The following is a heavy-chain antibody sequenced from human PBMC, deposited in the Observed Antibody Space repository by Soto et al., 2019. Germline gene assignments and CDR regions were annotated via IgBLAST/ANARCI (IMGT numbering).Heavy chain of an antibody. CDR1: GFTVSSNY. V-gene: IGHV3-66*01. CDR2: LYSGGST. CDR3: AREPRNRIAGSTTSEDY. Sequence: EVQLVESGGGLVQPGGSLRLSCAASGFTVSSNYMSWVRRAPGKGLECVSVLYSGGSTYYADSVKGRFTISRDSSKNTLYLHMNSLRAEDTAVYYCAREPRNRIAGSTTSEDYWGQGTLVTVSS. D-gene: IGHD1-7*01. J-gene: IGHJ4*02.